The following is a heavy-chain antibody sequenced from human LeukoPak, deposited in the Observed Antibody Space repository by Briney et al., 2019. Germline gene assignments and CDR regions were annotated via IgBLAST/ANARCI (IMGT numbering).Heavy chain of an antibody. D-gene: IGHD3-22*01. V-gene: IGHV4-59*01. CDR2: IYYSGGT. Sequence: SETLSLTCTVSGGSISSYYWSWIRQPPGKGLEWIGYIYYSGGTNYNPSLKSRVTISVDTSKKQFSLKLSSVTAADTAVYYCARGAYYYDGSGYYYFDYRGQGTLVTVSS. CDR3: ARGAYYYDGSGYYYFDY. CDR1: GGSISSYY. J-gene: IGHJ4*02.